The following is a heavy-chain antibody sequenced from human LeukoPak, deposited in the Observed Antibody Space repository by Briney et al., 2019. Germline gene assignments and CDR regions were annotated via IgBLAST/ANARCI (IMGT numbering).Heavy chain of an antibody. CDR2: ISSSGSTI. CDR1: GFTFSDYY. D-gene: IGHD3-3*01. Sequence: GGSLTLSCAASGFTFSDYYMSWIRQAPGKGLEGVSYISSSGSTIYYADSVKGRFTISRDNAKNSLYLKMNSLRAEDTAVYYCAAPYYDFWSGYSSYGMDVWGQGTTVTVSS. CDR3: AAPYYDFWSGYSSYGMDV. V-gene: IGHV3-11*01. J-gene: IGHJ6*02.